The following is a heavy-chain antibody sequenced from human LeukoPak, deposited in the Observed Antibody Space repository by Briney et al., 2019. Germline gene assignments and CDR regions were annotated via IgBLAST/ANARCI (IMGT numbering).Heavy chain of an antibody. V-gene: IGHV1-2*06. CDR1: GYSFSGYY. J-gene: IGHJ4*02. CDR3: ARDPAQYNSAEIDF. Sequence: GASVKVSCKASGYSFSGYYMHWVRQAPGQGLEWMGRINPNTGGANFAQKFQGRVTMTRDTSISTAYMELSRLRSDDTAVYYCARDPAQYNSAEIDFWGQGTLVTVSS. D-gene: IGHD6-25*01. CDR2: INPNTGGA.